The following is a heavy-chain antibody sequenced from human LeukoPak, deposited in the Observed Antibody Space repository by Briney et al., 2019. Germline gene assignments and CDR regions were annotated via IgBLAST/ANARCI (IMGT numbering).Heavy chain of an antibody. V-gene: IGHV3-30*03. D-gene: IGHD3-22*01. J-gene: IGHJ3*02. CDR3: ARDREDSSGYYYVGDAFDI. Sequence: PGRSLRLSCAASGFTFSSYGMHWVRQAPGKGLEWVAVISYDGSNKYYADSVKGRFTISRDNSKNTLYLQMNSLRAEDTAVYYCARDREDSSGYYYVGDAFDIWGQGTMVTVSS. CDR2: ISYDGSNK. CDR1: GFTFSSYG.